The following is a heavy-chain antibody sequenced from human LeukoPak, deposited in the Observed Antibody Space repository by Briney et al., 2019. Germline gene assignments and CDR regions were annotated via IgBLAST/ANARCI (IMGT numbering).Heavy chain of an antibody. CDR1: GDSISSFSHY. Sequence: SETLSLTCTVSGDSISSFSHYWAWIRQPPGKALEWIGHVFHSGSTEYNPSLRSRVTISVDRPKNQFSLKVRSMAAADTVVYYCARDQMDPRLGAFDMWGQGTMVTVSS. CDR2: VFHSGST. CDR3: ARDQMDPRLGAFDM. J-gene: IGHJ3*02. V-gene: IGHV4-39*07. D-gene: IGHD1-26*01.